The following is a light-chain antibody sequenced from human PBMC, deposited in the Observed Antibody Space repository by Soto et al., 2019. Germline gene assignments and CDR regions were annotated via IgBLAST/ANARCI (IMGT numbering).Light chain of an antibody. CDR1: QSVSSSY. Sequence: EIVLTQSPGTLSLSPGERATLSCRASQSVSSSYLAWYQQKPGQAPRLLIYGASSRATGIPDRFSGSGSGTDFTLTISRLEPEDFAVYYCQQYGSPLTFGGGNKVEIK. CDR3: QQYGSPLT. V-gene: IGKV3-20*01. CDR2: GAS. J-gene: IGKJ4*01.